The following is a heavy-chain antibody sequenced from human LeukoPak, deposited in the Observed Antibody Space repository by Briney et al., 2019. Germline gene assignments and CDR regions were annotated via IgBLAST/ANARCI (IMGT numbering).Heavy chain of an antibody. CDR3: ARDGDTSSCWYGYSDY. CDR1: GYTFTGYY. D-gene: IGHD6-19*01. CDR2: VIPNSGGP. Sequence: GASVKVSCKASGYTFTGYYIHWVRQAPGQGLEWMGWVIPNSGGPNYAQKFQGRVTMTRDTSISTAYMELTRLTSDDTAVYYCARDGDTSSCWYGYSDYWGQGTLVTVSS. J-gene: IGHJ4*02. V-gene: IGHV1-2*02.